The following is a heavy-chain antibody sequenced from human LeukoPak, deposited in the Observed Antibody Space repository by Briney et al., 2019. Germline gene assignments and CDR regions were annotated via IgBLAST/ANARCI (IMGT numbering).Heavy chain of an antibody. CDR3: AKDWRMFTIFGVLDP. D-gene: IGHD3-3*01. J-gene: IGHJ5*02. CDR1: GFTFSTYG. CDR2: ISYDGSDK. V-gene: IGHV3-30*18. Sequence: GGSLRLSCAASGFTFSTYGMHWVRQAPGNGLEWEAVISYDGSDKYYADSVKGRFTISRDNSKNTLYLQMNSLRAEDTAVYYCAKDWRMFTIFGVLDPWGQGTLVTVSS.